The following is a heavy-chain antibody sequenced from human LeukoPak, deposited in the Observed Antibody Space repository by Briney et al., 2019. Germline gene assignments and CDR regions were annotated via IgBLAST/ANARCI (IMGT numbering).Heavy chain of an antibody. CDR2: IYTSENT. D-gene: IGHD3-3*01. CDR3: ARERGYCFDP. Sequence: SETLSLTCTLPGDSISSYYWSWIRQPAGKGLEWIGRIYTSENTNYNPSLKSRVTMSVDRSKNQFALKLSSVTAADTAVYYCARERGYCFDPWGQGMLVTASS. CDR1: GDSISSYY. V-gene: IGHV4-4*07. J-gene: IGHJ5*02.